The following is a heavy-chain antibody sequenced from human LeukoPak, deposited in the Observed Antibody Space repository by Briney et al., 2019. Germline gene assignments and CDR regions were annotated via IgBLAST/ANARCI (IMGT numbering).Heavy chain of an antibody. CDR2: IYYSGST. CDR1: GGSISGYY. J-gene: IGHJ4*02. Sequence: SETLSLTCTVSGGSISGYYWSWIRQPPGKGLEWIGYIYYSGSTNYNPSLKSRVTISVDTSKNQFSLKLSSVTAADTAVYYCARGVNTASFDYWGQGTLVTVSS. D-gene: IGHD5-18*01. V-gene: IGHV4-59*01. CDR3: ARGVNTASFDY.